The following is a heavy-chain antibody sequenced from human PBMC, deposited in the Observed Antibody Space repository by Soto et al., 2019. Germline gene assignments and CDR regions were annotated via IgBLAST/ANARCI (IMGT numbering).Heavy chain of an antibody. J-gene: IGHJ4*02. CDR3: AITTGATFTDF. CDR1: GGSTSSYY. CDR2: IYYSGST. V-gene: IGHV4-59*01. D-gene: IGHD1-26*01. Sequence: PSENLSLTCTVSGGSTSSYYWSWIRQPPGKGLEWIGYIYYSGSTNYNPSLKSRVTISVDTSKNQFSLKLSPVTPADTAVYYFAITTGATFTDFCCQGPLVSVFS.